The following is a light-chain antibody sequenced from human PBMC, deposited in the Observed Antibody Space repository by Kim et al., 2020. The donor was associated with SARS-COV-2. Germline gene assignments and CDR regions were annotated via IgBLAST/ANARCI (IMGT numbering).Light chain of an antibody. V-gene: IGLV1-40*01. Sequence: QRVTIPCTGSSSNVGAGYDVHWYQQLPGTVPKLLIYGNDNRPSGVPDRVSGSKSGTSASLAITGLQAEDEADYYCQSYDSSVNGWVFGGGTQLTVL. CDR2: GND. CDR1: SSNVGAGYD. J-gene: IGLJ3*02. CDR3: QSYDSSVNGWV.